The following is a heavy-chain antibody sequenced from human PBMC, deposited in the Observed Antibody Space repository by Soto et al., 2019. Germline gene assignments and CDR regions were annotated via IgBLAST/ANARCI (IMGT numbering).Heavy chain of an antibody. CDR3: ARDRSRRISTSSIRWFDP. Sequence: SETLSLTCTVSGGSVSSGSYYWSWIRQPPGKGLEWIGYIYYSGSTNYNPSLKSRVTISVDTSKNQFSLKLSSVTAADTAVYYCARDRSRRISTSSIRWFDPWGQGTLVTVSS. CDR1: GGSVSSGSYY. CDR2: IYYSGST. D-gene: IGHD2-2*01. V-gene: IGHV4-61*01. J-gene: IGHJ5*02.